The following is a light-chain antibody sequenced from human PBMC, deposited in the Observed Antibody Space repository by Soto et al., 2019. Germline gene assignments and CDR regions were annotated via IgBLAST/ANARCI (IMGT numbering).Light chain of an antibody. J-gene: IGKJ5*01. CDR2: AAS. CDR1: QSISSY. CDR3: QQSYSTPRT. V-gene: IGKV1-39*01. Sequence: DIQMTQSPSSLSASEGTRVTITCRASQSISSYLNWYQQKPGKAPKLLIYAASSLQSGVPSRFSGSGSGTDFTLTISSLQPEDFATYYCQQSYSTPRTFGQGTRLEI.